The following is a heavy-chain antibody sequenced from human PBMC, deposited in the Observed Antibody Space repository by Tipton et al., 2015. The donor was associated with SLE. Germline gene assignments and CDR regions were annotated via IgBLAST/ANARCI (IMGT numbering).Heavy chain of an antibody. V-gene: IGHV3-9*01. Sequence: RSLRLSCVASGFTFNDYAMHWVRQAPGRGLEWVSGINWNSDNRGYADSVKGRFTISRDNAKNSLYLQINSLRPEDTALYYCAERYDTFEIWGQGTMVSVSS. CDR1: GFTFNDYA. CDR3: AERYDTFEI. D-gene: IGHD1-1*01. J-gene: IGHJ3*02. CDR2: INWNSDNR.